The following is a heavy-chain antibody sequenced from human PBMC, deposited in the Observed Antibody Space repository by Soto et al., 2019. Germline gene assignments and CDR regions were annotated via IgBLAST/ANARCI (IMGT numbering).Heavy chain of an antibody. CDR1: GCTFNKHG. CDR2: ISYDGSNQ. CDR3: AKAHGYSSGCRAAS. V-gene: IGHV3-30*18. D-gene: IGHD6-19*01. Sequence: QVQLVESGGGVVQPGRSLRRSWAASGCTFNKHGMHWVRQAPGKGLEWVAVISYDGSNQYYADSVKGRFTISRDNSKNTVYLQMTTLRSEYEAVYYCAKAHGYSSGCRAASGDQRTRVTVSA. J-gene: IGHJ4*02.